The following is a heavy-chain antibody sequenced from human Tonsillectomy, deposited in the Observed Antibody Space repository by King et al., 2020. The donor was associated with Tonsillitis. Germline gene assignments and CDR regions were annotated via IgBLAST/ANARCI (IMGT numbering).Heavy chain of an antibody. J-gene: IGHJ4*02. V-gene: IGHV1-58*01. CDR2: IVVGSAHT. CDR1: GFSVSDSA. D-gene: IGHD6-19*01. Sequence: QLVESGPEVKKPGTSVKVSCKASGFSVSDSAVQWVRQGRGQRLEWIGWIVVGSAHTNHAQKFHERVTITSDMSTGTVYMEVNNLRSEDTAVYYCAAARGYLFSVAGLWGQGTLVTVSS. CDR3: AAARGYLFSVAGL.